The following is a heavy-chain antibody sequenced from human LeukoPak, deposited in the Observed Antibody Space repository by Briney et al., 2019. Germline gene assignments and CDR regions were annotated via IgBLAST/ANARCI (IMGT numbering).Heavy chain of an antibody. D-gene: IGHD3-10*01. J-gene: IGHJ3*02. V-gene: IGHV3-7*01. CDR3: ARLGTYGSGSYSSFDAFDI. Sequence: PGGSLRLSRAASGFTFSSYWMSWVRQAPGKGLEWVANIKQDGSEKYYVDSVKGRFTISRDNAKNSLYLQMNSLRAEDTAVYYCARLGTYGSGSYSSFDAFDIWGQGTMVTVSS. CDR2: IKQDGSEK. CDR1: GFTFSSYW.